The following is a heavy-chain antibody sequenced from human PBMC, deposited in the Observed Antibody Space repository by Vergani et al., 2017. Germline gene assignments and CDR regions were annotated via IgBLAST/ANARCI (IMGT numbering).Heavy chain of an antibody. D-gene: IGHD3-22*01. J-gene: IGHJ6*03. CDR3: ARYVIVGSYYMDV. CDR2: INPDSGNT. Sequence: QVQLVQSGAEVKKPGASVKVSCKASGYTFTDYYMHWVRQAPGQGLEWMGWINPDSGNTNYAQKFQGRVTMTRDTSISTVYMELSRLRSDDTAVYYCARYVIVGSYYMDVWGKGTTVTVSS. V-gene: IGHV1-2*02. CDR1: GYTFTDYY.